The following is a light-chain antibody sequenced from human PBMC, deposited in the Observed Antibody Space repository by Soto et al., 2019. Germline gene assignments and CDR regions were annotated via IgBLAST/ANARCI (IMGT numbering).Light chain of an antibody. J-gene: IGKJ1*01. V-gene: IGKV3-15*01. CDR3: QQYNNWPPWT. CDR2: DAS. CDR1: QSVSNN. Sequence: ILMTQSPATLSVSPGERATLSCRASQSVSNNLAWYQQKPGQAPRLLIYDASTRATVIPARFSGSGSGTEFTRTINGLQSEDFAVYYCQQYNNWPPWTFGQGTKVEIK.